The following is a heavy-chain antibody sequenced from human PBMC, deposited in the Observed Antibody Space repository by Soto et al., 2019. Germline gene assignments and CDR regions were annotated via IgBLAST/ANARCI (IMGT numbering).Heavy chain of an antibody. CDR1: GFTFSSYS. V-gene: IGHV3-21*01. CDR3: ARDGDSGPPGYYYYYYGMDV. CDR2: ISSSSSYI. J-gene: IGHJ6*02. D-gene: IGHD5-12*01. Sequence: EVPLVESGGGLVKPGGSLRLSCAASGFTFSSYSMNWVRQAPGKGLEWVSSISSSSSYIYYADSVKGRFTISRDNAKNSLYLQMNSLRAEDTAVYYCARDGDSGPPGYYYYYYGMDVWGQGTTVTVSS.